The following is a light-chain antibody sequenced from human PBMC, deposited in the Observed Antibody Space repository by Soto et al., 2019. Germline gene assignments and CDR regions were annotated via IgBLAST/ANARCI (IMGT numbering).Light chain of an antibody. CDR1: SGHSSYA. J-gene: IGLJ1*01. V-gene: IGLV4-69*01. CDR2: VNSDGSH. Sequence: QLVLTQSPSASASLGASVKITCTLSSGHSSYAIAWHQQQPEKGPRYLMKVNSDGSHSKADGIPDRFSGSSSGAERYLTISSLQSEDEADYYCQTWGTGILVFGTGTKLTVL. CDR3: QTWGTGILV.